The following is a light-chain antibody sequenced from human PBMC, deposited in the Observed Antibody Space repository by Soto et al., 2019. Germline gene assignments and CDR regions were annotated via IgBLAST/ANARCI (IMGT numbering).Light chain of an antibody. CDR2: GAS. J-gene: IGKJ1*01. Sequence: EIVLTQSPGTLSLSPGERATLSCRASQTVTRSYLAWYQQKPGQAPRLLXYGASTRATGIPARFSGSGSGTDFTLTISRLEPEDFAVYYCQQYGSSPPVTFGQGTKVDIK. CDR1: QTVTRSY. CDR3: QQYGSSPPVT. V-gene: IGKV3-20*01.